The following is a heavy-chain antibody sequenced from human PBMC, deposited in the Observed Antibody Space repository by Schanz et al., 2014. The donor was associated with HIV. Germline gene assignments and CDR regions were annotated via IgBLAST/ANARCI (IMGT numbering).Heavy chain of an antibody. V-gene: IGHV3-30*03. J-gene: IGHJ4*02. D-gene: IGHD2-15*01. CDR2: ISYYGSNE. Sequence: QVQLVESGGGVVQPGTSLRLSCAASGFIFRTHGMHWVRQAPGKGREWVAVISYYGSNEYYGDSVKGRFTISRDNSKNTLYLQMNSLRAEDTAVYYCARGGIWEWDQPDFDYWGQGTLVTVSS. CDR3: ARGGIWEWDQPDFDY. CDR1: GFIFRTHG.